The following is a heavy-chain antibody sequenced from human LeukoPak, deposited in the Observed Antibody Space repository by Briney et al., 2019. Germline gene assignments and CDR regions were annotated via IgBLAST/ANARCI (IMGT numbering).Heavy chain of an antibody. CDR2: ISAYNGNT. Sequence: ASVKVSCKASGYTFTSYGISWVRQAPGQGLEWMGWISAYNGNTNYAQKLQGRVTMTTDTSTSTAYMELRSLRSDDTAVYYCARDIGYCSSTSCYIADYWGQGTLVTVSS. D-gene: IGHD2-2*02. V-gene: IGHV1-18*01. J-gene: IGHJ4*02. CDR3: ARDIGYCSSTSCYIADY. CDR1: GYTFTSYG.